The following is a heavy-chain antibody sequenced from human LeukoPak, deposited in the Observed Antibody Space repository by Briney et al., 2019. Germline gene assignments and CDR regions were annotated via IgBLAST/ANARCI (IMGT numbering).Heavy chain of an antibody. CDR3: ARGDPIRDFWSGYYNQEHWFDP. D-gene: IGHD3-3*01. CDR1: GGSISSSSFS. CDR2: MYYGGNT. Sequence: PSETLSLTCTVSGGSISSSSFSWGWIRQPPGKGLEWIGAMYYGGNTYYNPSLESRVTISVDTSKNQFSLKLSSVTAADTAVYYCARGDPIRDFWSGYYNQEHWFDPWGQGTLVTVSS. V-gene: IGHV4-39*07. J-gene: IGHJ5*02.